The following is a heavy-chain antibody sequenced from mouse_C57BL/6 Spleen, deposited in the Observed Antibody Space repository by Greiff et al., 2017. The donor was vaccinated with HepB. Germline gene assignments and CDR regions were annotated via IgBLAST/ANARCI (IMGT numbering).Heavy chain of an antibody. J-gene: IGHJ2*01. CDR3: ARPYIYYNGSSYFDY. Sequence: VQLQQPGAELVRPGPSVKLSCKASGYTFTSYWMHWVKQRPGQGLEWIGLIDPSDSYTNYNQKFKGKATLTFDTSSSTAYMQLSSQTSEATSVYYCARPYIYYNGSSYFDYWGQGTTLTVSS. V-gene: IGHV1-59*01. D-gene: IGHD1-1*01. CDR1: GYTFTSYW. CDR2: IDPSDSYT.